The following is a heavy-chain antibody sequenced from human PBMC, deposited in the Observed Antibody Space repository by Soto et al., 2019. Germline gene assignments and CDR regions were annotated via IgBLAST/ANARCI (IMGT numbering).Heavy chain of an antibody. Sequence: GASVKVSCKASGYTFTSYGISWVRQAPGQGLEWMGWISAYNGNTNYAQKLQGRVTMTTDTSTSTAYMELRSLRSDDAAVYYCARNYDYFWGSYRLSPDVWGQGTTVTVSS. D-gene: IGHD3-16*02. CDR3: ARNYDYFWGSYRLSPDV. J-gene: IGHJ6*02. V-gene: IGHV1-18*01. CDR2: ISAYNGNT. CDR1: GYTFTSYG.